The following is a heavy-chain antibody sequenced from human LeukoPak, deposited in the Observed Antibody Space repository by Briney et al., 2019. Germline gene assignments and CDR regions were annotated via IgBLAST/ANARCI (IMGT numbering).Heavy chain of an antibody. J-gene: IGHJ4*02. CDR1: GDSVSSNTAV. Sequence: SQTLSLTCVISGDSVSSNTAVWNWIRQSPSRGLEWLGRTYYRSKWYNDYAVSVRSRVIINPDTSKNQFSLQLNSVTPEDTAVYYCARETTTSGSPFDYWGQGTLVTVSS. CDR2: TYYRSKWYN. D-gene: IGHD6-19*01. CDR3: ARETTTSGSPFDY. V-gene: IGHV6-1*01.